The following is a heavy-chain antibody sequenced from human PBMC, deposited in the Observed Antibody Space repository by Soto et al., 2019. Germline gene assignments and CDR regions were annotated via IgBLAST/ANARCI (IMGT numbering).Heavy chain of an antibody. CDR1: GGTFSSYA. J-gene: IGHJ4*02. CDR3: AADQSGYDYGVFDY. Sequence: ASVKVSCKASGGTFSSYAISWVRQAPGQGLEWMGGIIPIFGTANYAQKFQGRVTITADESTSTAYMELSSLRSEDTAVYYCAADQSGYDYGVFDYWGQGTLVTVSS. CDR2: IIPIFGTA. D-gene: IGHD5-12*01. V-gene: IGHV1-69*13.